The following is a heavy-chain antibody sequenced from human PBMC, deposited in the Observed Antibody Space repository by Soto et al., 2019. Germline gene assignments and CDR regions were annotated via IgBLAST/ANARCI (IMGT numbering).Heavy chain of an antibody. CDR1: GFTYTKYL. V-gene: IGHV3-23*01. J-gene: IGHJ4*02. Sequence: GGSLRLSCEASGFTYTKYLINWVRQAPCKGLEWVAGITGTGVTPFYADSVRGRFVISRDNSKNTVFLHMTSLRAEDTAVYYCAKDFLNGTIDYFGQGALVTFCS. CDR3: AKDFLNGTIDY. CDR2: ITGTGVTP. D-gene: IGHD1-1*01.